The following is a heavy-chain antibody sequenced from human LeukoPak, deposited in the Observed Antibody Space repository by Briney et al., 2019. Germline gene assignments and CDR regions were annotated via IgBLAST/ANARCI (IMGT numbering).Heavy chain of an antibody. CDR1: GYTFTGYY. J-gene: IGHJ4*03. CDR2: INPNSGGT. CDR3: ARAYSSTSETQFDY. Sequence: ASVKVSCKASGYTFTGYYMYWVRQAPGQGLEWMGWINPNSGGTNYAQNFQGRVTMTRDTSISTAYMELSRLRSDDTAVYYCARAYSSTSETQFDYWGQGTTVTVSS. D-gene: IGHD6-13*01. V-gene: IGHV1-2*02.